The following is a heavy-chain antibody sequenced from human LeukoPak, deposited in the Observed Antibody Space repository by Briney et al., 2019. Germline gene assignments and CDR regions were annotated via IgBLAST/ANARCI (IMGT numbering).Heavy chain of an antibody. CDR1: GYTFTVYY. CDR3: ARVRNGNSYGFSQDAFDI. D-gene: IGHD5-18*01. V-gene: IGHV1-2*04. CDR2: INPNSGGT. Sequence: EASVNVSFTASGYTFTVYYMHWVRQAPGQGLEWMGWINPNSGGTNYAQKFQGWVTMTRDTSISTAYMELSRLRSDDTAVYYCARVRNGNSYGFSQDAFDIWGQGTMVTVSS. J-gene: IGHJ3*02.